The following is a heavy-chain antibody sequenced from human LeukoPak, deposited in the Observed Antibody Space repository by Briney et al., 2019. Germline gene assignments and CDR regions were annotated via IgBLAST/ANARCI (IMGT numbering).Heavy chain of an antibody. V-gene: IGHV4-59*01. CDR3: ARDPLTLRRVGATKRYYYYGMDV. CDR1: GGSISSYY. CDR2: IFYSGST. J-gene: IGHJ6*02. Sequence: PSETLSLTCTVSGGSISSYYWNWIRQPPGKGLEWIGYIFYSGSTNYNPSLKSRVTISVDTSKNQFSLKLSSVTAADTAVYYCARDPLTLRRVGATKRYYYYGMDVWGQGTTVTVSS. D-gene: IGHD1-26*01.